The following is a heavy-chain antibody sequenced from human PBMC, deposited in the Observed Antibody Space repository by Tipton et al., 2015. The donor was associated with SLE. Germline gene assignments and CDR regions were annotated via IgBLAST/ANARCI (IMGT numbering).Heavy chain of an antibody. J-gene: IGHJ4*02. Sequence: TLSLTCAAHGGSLSGFYWSWIRQPPGKGLEWIGEINESGSINYELSLKSRVAFSVDTSKNQFSVKLISVTAADTGVYYCAKRAYVSGFDVFWDYWGQGILVTVSS. CDR2: INESGSI. CDR1: GGSLSGFY. CDR3: AKRAYVSGFDVFWDY. D-gene: IGHD5-12*01. V-gene: IGHV4-34*01.